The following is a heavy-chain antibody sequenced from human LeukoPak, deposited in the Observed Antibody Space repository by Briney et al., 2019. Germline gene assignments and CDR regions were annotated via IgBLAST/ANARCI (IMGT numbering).Heavy chain of an antibody. CDR1: GFIFSHHG. CDR2: IWSDASNR. D-gene: IGHD4-11*01. Sequence: GGSLRLSCAASGFIFSHHGMHWVRQAPGKGLEWVAVIWSDASNRFNADSVKGRFTISRDNSQNTVFLQMNSLRVKDTAIYYCARDAQRGFDYSNSLKNWGHGTLVTVSS. J-gene: IGHJ4*01. CDR3: ARDAQRGFDYSNSLKN. V-gene: IGHV3-33*01.